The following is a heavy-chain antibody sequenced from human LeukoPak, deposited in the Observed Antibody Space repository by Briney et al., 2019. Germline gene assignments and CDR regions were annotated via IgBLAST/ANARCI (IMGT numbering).Heavy chain of an antibody. CDR2: IRSKAYGGTT. D-gene: IGHD5-12*01. Sequence: GGSLRLSCTASGFTFGDYAMSWVRQAPGKGLEWVGFIRSKAYGGTTEYAASVKGRFTISRDDSKSIAYLQMNSLKTEDTAVYYCTRAGYRVPNFDYWGQGTLVTVSS. V-gene: IGHV3-49*04. CDR3: TRAGYRVPNFDY. CDR1: GFTFGDYA. J-gene: IGHJ4*02.